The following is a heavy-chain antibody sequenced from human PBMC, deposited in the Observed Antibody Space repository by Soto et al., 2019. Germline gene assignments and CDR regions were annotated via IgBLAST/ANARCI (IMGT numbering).Heavy chain of an antibody. CDR1: GGSISSGSYY. D-gene: IGHD4-17*01. J-gene: IGHJ4*02. CDR3: ARLDPGLRREYYFDY. V-gene: IGHV4-31*03. CDR2: IYYSGST. Sequence: QVQLQESGPGLVKPSQTLSLTCTVSGGSISSGSYYWSWIRQHPGKGLEWIGYIYYSGSTYYNPSLKSRVTLSVDASKKQFSLKLTSVTAADTAVYYCARLDPGLRREYYFDYWGQGTLVTVSS.